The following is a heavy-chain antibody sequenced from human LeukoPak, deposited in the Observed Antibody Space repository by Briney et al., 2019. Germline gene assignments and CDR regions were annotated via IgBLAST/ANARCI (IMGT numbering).Heavy chain of an antibody. CDR3: ARENYFDY. CDR2: IHYRGST. V-gene: IGHV4-59*01. Sequence: SETLSLTWTVSGVSIRSFYRGWIRQLPGKGLEWIGFIHYRGSTNYNPSLKSRVTISVDTSKKQFSLKLRSVTAADTAVYYCARENYFDYWGQGTVVTVSS. CDR1: GVSIRSFY. J-gene: IGHJ4*02.